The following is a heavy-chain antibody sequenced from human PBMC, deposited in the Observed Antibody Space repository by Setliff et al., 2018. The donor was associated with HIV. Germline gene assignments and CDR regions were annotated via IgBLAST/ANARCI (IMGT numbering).Heavy chain of an antibody. J-gene: IGHJ3*01. D-gene: IGHD3-22*01. Sequence: SETLSLTCTVSGGSASNSRYYWAWIRQPPGKGLEYIGSIHYNEKTYYNPSLKSRVTISIDTSKNQFSLNLTSVTAADTAVYYCATGRHYYDSSDYPANPFDVWGQGTLVTVSS. CDR3: ATGRHYYDSSDYPANPFDV. CDR2: IHYNEKT. CDR1: GGSASNSRYY. V-gene: IGHV4-39*01.